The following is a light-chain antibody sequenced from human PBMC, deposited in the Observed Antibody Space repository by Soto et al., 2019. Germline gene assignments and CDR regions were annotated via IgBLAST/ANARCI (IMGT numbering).Light chain of an antibody. CDR1: QDIRSS. V-gene: IGKV3-15*01. J-gene: IGKJ4*01. Sequence: EIVMTQSPATLSVSPGERVTLSCRASQDIRSSLAWYQQKPGQAPRFLIYGASIRATGVPATFSGSGSGTEFTLSISSLQSEHLGVYYCQQDSSWPLTFGGGTKVEIK. CDR2: GAS. CDR3: QQDSSWPLT.